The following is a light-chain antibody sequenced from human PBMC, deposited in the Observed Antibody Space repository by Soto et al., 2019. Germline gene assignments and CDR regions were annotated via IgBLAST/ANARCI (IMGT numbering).Light chain of an antibody. V-gene: IGKV3-15*01. J-gene: IGKJ4*01. CDR2: DAS. CDR1: QSVNSN. Sequence: EIVMTQSPATLSVSPGERATLSCRASQSVNSNLAWYRQKPGQAPRLLISDASTRATGVPARFSGSGSGTEFTLTISSLQSEDSGIYYCQQYYFCPPHTFGGGTKVEIK. CDR3: QQYYFCPPHT.